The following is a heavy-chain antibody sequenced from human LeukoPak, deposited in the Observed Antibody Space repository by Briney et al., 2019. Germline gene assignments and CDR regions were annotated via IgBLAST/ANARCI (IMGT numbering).Heavy chain of an antibody. CDR1: GFTFGDYA. J-gene: IGHJ4*02. V-gene: IGHV3-49*04. CDR3: TRDEGGSYHPVFDY. Sequence: GGSLRLSCTASGFTFGDYAMSWVRQAPGKGLEWVGFIRSKAYGGTTEYAASVKGRFTISRDDSKSIAYLQMNSLKTEDTAVYYCTRDEGGSYHPVFDYWGQGTLVTVSS. CDR2: IRSKAYGGTT. D-gene: IGHD1-26*01.